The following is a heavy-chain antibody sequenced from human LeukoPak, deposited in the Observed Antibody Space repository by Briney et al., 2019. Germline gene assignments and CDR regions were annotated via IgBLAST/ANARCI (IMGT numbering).Heavy chain of an antibody. CDR2: IYHSGST. CDR3: VRRRYNYGFDP. J-gene: IGHJ5*02. Sequence: SETLSLTCDVSGDSISGSNWWNWVRQPPGKGLEWIGGIYHSGSTNYNPSLKSRVTMSVDKSRNQFSLKLSSVTAADTAVFYCVRRRYNYGFDPWGQGSLVTVSS. V-gene: IGHV4-4*02. CDR1: GDSISGSNW. D-gene: IGHD5-18*01.